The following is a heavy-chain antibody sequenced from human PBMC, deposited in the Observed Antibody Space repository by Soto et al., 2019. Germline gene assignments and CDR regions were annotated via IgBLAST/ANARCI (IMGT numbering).Heavy chain of an antibody. V-gene: IGHV4-34*01. CDR3: ARARIAARWFDP. CDR2: INHSGST. CDR1: GGSLSGYY. J-gene: IGHJ5*02. Sequence: PSETLSLTCAVYGGSLSGYYWSWIRQPPGKGLEWIGEINHSGSTNYNPSLKSRVTISVDTSKNQFSLKLSSVTAADTAVYYCARARIAARWFDPWGQGTLVTVSS. D-gene: IGHD6-6*01.